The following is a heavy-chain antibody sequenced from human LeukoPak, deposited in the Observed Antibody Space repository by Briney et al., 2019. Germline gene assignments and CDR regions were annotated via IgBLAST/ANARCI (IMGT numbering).Heavy chain of an antibody. CDR2: ILGSGGTT. CDR1: GFDFSPYC. V-gene: IGHV3-23*01. D-gene: IGHD3-10*01. J-gene: IGHJ6*02. Sequence: GGSLRLSCAASGFDFSPYCMAWVRQAPGKGLEWVAAILGSGGTTYYADSVKGRFTISRDNSKNTLYLQMNSLRAEDTAVYYCAKDKFGELPAVMDVWGQGTTVTVSS. CDR3: AKDKFGELPAVMDV.